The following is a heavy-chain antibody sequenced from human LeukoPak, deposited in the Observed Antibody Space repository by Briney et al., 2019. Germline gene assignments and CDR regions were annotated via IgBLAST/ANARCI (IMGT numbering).Heavy chain of an antibody. J-gene: IGHJ4*02. CDR3: ARRGSSGWYIFDY. D-gene: IGHD6-19*01. Sequence: SETLSLTCAVSGGSIGSSHCWNWVRQRPGKGLEWIGEIYSSGSTNYNPSFKSRVTISADKSKNQFSLNLISVTAADTAVYYCARRGSSGWYIFDYWGQGTLVTVSS. CDR1: GGSIGSSHC. CDR2: IYSSGST. V-gene: IGHV4-4*02.